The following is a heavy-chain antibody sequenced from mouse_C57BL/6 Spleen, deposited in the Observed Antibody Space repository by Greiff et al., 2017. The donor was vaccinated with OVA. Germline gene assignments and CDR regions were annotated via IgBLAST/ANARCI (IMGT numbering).Heavy chain of an antibody. CDR2: INPNNGGT. CDR3: ARVGITTVVATDY. V-gene: IGHV1-26*01. D-gene: IGHD1-1*01. J-gene: IGHJ2*01. Sequence: EVQLQQSGPELVKPGASVKISCKASGYTFTDYYMNWVKQSHGKSLEWIGDINPNNGGTSYNQKFKGKATLTVDKSSSTAYMELRSLTSEDSAVYYCARVGITTVVATDYWGQGTTLTVSS. CDR1: GYTFTDYY.